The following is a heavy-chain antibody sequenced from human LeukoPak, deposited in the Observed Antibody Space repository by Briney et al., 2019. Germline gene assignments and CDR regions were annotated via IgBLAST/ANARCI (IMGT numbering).Heavy chain of an antibody. Sequence: SETLSLTCTVSGGSISSYYWSWIRQPPGKGLEWIGYIYYSVKGRVTISIDTSKNQFSLKLSSVAAADTAVYYCARVRHSSGWYVDYWGQGTLVTVSS. CDR2: IYYSV. J-gene: IGHJ4*02. D-gene: IGHD6-19*01. V-gene: IGHV4-59*01. CDR1: GGSISSYY. CDR3: ARVRHSSGWYVDY.